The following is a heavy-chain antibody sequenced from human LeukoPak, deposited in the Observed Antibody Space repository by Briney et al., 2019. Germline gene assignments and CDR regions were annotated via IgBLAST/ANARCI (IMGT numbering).Heavy chain of an antibody. V-gene: IGHV1-69*04. CDR2: IIPILGIA. CDR3: APQSSTSYYYYGMDV. Sequence: GASVKVSCKASGGTFSSYAISWVRQAPGQGLEWMGRIIPILGIANYAQKFQGRVTITADKSASTAYMELSSLRSEDTAVYYCAPQSSTSYYYYGMDVWGQGTTVTVSS. CDR1: GGTFSSYA. D-gene: IGHD2-2*01. J-gene: IGHJ6*02.